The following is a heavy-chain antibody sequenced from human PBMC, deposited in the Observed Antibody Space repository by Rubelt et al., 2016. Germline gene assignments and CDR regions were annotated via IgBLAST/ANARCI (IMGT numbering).Heavy chain of an antibody. V-gene: IGHV4-34*01. D-gene: IGHD2-8*02. Sequence: QVQLQEWGAGLLKPSETLSLTCAVYGGSFSGYYWSWIRQPPGKGLEWIGEINHSGSTNYNQSLKSRVTISVDTSKNQYYLSRRPVTASDTAVYYCARQSTGHSNWFDPWGQGTLVTVSS. CDR1: GGSFSGYY. CDR3: ARQSTGHSNWFDP. J-gene: IGHJ5*02. CDR2: INHSGST.